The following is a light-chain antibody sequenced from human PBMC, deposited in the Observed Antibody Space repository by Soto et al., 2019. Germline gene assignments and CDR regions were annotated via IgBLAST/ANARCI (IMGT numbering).Light chain of an antibody. J-gene: IGKJ3*01. Sequence: EIVLTQSPGTLSLSPGERATLSCRASQSVAGLFLAWYQQKPGQAPRLLIDGSSNRATGIPERFSGSRSGTEFTLTISRLESEDFAVYYCQHYGTSPGFTFGPGTKVDIK. CDR2: GSS. CDR1: QSVAGLF. CDR3: QHYGTSPGFT. V-gene: IGKV3-20*01.